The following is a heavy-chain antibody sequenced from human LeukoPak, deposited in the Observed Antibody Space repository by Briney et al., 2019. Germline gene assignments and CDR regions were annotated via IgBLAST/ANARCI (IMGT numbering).Heavy chain of an antibody. CDR3: ARVLEKGGVDTAMVLGY. CDR2: IKQDGSEK. J-gene: IGHJ4*02. CDR1: GFTFSSYW. Sequence: PGGSLRLSCAASGFTFSSYWMSWLRQAPGKGLEWVANIKQDGSEKYYVDSVKGRFTISRDNAKNSLYLQMNSLRAEDTAVYYCARVLEKGGVDTAMVLGYWGQGTLVTVSS. D-gene: IGHD5-18*01. V-gene: IGHV3-7*04.